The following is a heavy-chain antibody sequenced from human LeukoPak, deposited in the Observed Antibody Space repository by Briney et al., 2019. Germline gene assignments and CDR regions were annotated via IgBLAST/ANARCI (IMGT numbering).Heavy chain of an antibody. CDR2: INQRGIT. CDR1: GGSFSGYS. V-gene: IGHV4-34*01. D-gene: IGHD3-22*01. J-gene: IGHJ6*02. Sequence: PSETLSLTCAVSGGSFSGYSWTWIRQPPGKGLEWIGEINQRGITKYNPSFKSRVTISVDTSENQFSLKLSSVTAADTAVYYCAREHDSSGYYFRYYYGMDVWGQGTTVTVSS. CDR3: AREHDSSGYYFRYYYGMDV.